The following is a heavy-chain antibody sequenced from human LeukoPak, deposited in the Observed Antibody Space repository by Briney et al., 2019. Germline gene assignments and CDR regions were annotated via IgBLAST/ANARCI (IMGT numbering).Heavy chain of an antibody. D-gene: IGHD4-11*01. V-gene: IGHV1-3*01. Sequence: ASVTVSCKASGYTFTSYAMHWVRQAPGQRLEWMGWINAGNGNTKYSQKFQGRATITRDTSASTAYMELSSLRSEDTAVYYCARGGSVTVTARGWFDPWGQGTLVTVSS. J-gene: IGHJ5*02. CDR2: INAGNGNT. CDR3: ARGGSVTVTARGWFDP. CDR1: GYTFTSYA.